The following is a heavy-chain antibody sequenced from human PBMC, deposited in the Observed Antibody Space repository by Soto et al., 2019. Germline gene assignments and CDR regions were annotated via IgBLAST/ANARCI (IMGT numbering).Heavy chain of an antibody. D-gene: IGHD6-13*01. V-gene: IGHV1-3*01. Sequence: ASVKVSCKASGYTFTSYAMHWVRQAPGQRLEWMGWINAGNGNTKYSQKFQGRVTITRDTSASTAYMELSSLRSEDTAVYYCARTSSNPLRYGYYYGMDVWGQGTTVTVSS. J-gene: IGHJ6*02. CDR3: ARTSSNPLRYGYYYGMDV. CDR2: INAGNGNT. CDR1: GYTFTSYA.